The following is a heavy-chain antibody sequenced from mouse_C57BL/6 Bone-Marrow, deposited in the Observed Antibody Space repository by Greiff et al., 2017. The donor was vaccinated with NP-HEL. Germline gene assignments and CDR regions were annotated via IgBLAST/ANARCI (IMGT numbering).Heavy chain of an antibody. CDR3: AREKFITTVVDYFDY. J-gene: IGHJ2*01. Sequence: VKLQQPGAELVKPGASVKMSCKASGYTFTSYWITWVKQRPGQGLEWIGDIYPGSGSTNYNEKFKSKATLTVDTSSSTAYMQLSSLTSEDSAVYYCAREKFITTVVDYFDYWGQGTTLTVSS. CDR2: IYPGSGST. V-gene: IGHV1-55*01. CDR1: GYTFTSYW. D-gene: IGHD1-1*01.